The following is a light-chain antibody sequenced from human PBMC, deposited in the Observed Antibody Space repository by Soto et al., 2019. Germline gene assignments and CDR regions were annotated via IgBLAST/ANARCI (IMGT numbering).Light chain of an antibody. CDR2: WAS. V-gene: IGKV4-1*01. Sequence: VLTQSPSSLAVSLGERATVNCRSSQSVLDNSTNKSYLAWYQKKPGHPPKLLVHWASVREAGVPDRFSGGGSGTDFSLTISSLQAEDVAVYYCHQYYTTPQTFGQGTKLEI. CDR3: HQYYTTPQT. CDR1: QSVLDNSTNKSY. J-gene: IGKJ2*01.